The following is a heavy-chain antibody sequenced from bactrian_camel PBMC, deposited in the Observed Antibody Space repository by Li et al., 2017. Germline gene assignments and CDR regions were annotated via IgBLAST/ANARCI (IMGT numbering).Heavy chain of an antibody. CDR3: AAGRWVANRCIGFAF. D-gene: IGHD1*01. V-gene: IGHV3S1*01. CDR1: GYPYNGVC. Sequence: VQLVESGGGSVQAGGSLRLSCVGTGYPYNGVCMAWFRQSPGKEREGVGGIDAASGASYYSDSVKGRFTFSQDNAKNAVYLQMDSLKPEDTGMYYCAAGRWVANRCIGFAFWGHGTQVTVS. CDR2: IDAASGAS. J-gene: IGHJ6*01.